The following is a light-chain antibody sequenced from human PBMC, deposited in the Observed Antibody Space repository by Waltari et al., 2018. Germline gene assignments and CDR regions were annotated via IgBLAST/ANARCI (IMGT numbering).Light chain of an antibody. Sequence: EIVMTQSLATLSVSPGERATLSCRASPSVSSKLAWYQQTPGQAPRLLTHGASTGATSIPARFSGGGSGTEFTLTISSLQSEDFAVYYCQQYNNWPRTFGQGTKVEIK. J-gene: IGKJ1*01. CDR3: QQYNNWPRT. V-gene: IGKV3-15*01. CDR2: GAS. CDR1: PSVSSK.